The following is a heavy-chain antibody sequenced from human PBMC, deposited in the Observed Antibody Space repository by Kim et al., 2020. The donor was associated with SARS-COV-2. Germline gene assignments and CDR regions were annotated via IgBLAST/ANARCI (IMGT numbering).Heavy chain of an antibody. CDR3: ARGGPNIAAAVGWFDP. D-gene: IGHD6-13*01. CDR2: IYYSGST. V-gene: IGHV4-30-4*01. CDR1: GGSISSGDYY. Sequence: SETLSLTCTVSGGSISSGDYYWSWIRQPPGKGLEWIGYIYYSGSTYYNPSLKSRVTISVDTSKNQFSLKLSSVTAADTAVYYCARGGPNIAAAVGWFDPWCQGTLVTVSS. J-gene: IGHJ5*02.